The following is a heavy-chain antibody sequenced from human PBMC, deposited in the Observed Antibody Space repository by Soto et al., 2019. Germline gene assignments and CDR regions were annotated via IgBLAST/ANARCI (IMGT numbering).Heavy chain of an antibody. D-gene: IGHD5-18*01. CDR2: ITSSGSTI. Sequence: PGGSLRLSCAASGFTFSSSEVNWVRQAPGKGLEWISYITSSGSTIYYADSVKGRFTISRDNAKNSLYLQMNSLRAEDMAVYYCASSTVMGNWGQGTLVTVSS. CDR3: ASSTVMGN. V-gene: IGHV3-48*03. J-gene: IGHJ4*02. CDR1: GFTFSSSE.